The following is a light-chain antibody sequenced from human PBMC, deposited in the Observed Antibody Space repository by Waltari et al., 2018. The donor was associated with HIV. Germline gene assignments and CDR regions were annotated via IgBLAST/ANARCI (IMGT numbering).Light chain of an antibody. V-gene: IGKV3-11*01. J-gene: IGKJ4*01. Sequence: EIVLTQSPATLSLSPGARATLSCRASQSVSSYLAWYQQKPGQAPRLLIYDASNRATGIPARLSGSGSGTDFTLTISSLEPEDFAVYYCQQRSNWPTFGGGTKVEIK. CDR1: QSVSSY. CDR2: DAS. CDR3: QQRSNWPT.